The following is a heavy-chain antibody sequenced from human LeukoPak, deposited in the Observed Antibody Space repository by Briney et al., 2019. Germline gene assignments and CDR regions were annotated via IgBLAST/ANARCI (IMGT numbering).Heavy chain of an antibody. Sequence: GGSLRLSCAASGCTFSTYGMHWVRRAPGKGLEWVAVISYDGSNEYYADSVKGRFTISRDNSKNTLYLQMSSLRAEDTAVYYCAKESNRGLPDYWGQGTLVTVPS. CDR3: AKESNRGLPDY. D-gene: IGHD2-21*01. CDR1: GCTFSTYG. V-gene: IGHV3-30*18. J-gene: IGHJ4*02. CDR2: ISYDGSNE.